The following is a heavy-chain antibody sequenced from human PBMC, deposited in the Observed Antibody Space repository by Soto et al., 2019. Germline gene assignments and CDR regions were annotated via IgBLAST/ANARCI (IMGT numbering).Heavy chain of an antibody. V-gene: IGHV3-48*03. D-gene: IGHD3-3*01. CDR2: ISSSGSTI. CDR3: ARNVLRFLDCSNPRHFKH. Sequence: GGSLRLSCAASGFTFSSYEMNWVRQAPGKGLEWVSYISSSGSTIYYADSVKGRFTISRDNAKNSLYLQMNSLRAEDTAVYYCARNVLRFLDCSNPRHFKHWGQGPMVTVYS. J-gene: IGHJ1*01. CDR1: GFTFSSYE.